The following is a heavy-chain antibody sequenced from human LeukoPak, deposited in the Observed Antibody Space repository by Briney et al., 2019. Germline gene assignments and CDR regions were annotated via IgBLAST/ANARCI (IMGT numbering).Heavy chain of an antibody. CDR3: VNLGYCSTSSCQP. V-gene: IGHV3-74*01. CDR2: ITSDGSGT. J-gene: IGHJ4*02. D-gene: IGHD2-2*01. CDR1: GFTFNNYF. Sequence: GGSLRLSCAASGFTFNNYFMHWVRQAPGKGLVWVSRITSDGSGTNYADSVKGRFTISRDNAKNTLYLQMYSLRVEDTAVYYCVNLGYCSTSSCQPWGQGTLVTVSS.